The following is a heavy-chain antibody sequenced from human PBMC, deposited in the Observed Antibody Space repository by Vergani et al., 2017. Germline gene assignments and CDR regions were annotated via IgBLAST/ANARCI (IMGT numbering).Heavy chain of an antibody. V-gene: IGHV4-4*02. CDR2: IYYSGST. Sequence: QVQLVESGGGVVQPGGSLRLSCAASGFTFSNAWMSWVRQAPGKGLEWVGSIYYSGSTYYNPSLKSRVTISVDTSKNQFSLKLSSVTAADTAVYYCARVPIGHFDYWGQGTLVTVSS. J-gene: IGHJ4*02. CDR1: GFTFSNAW. D-gene: IGHD2-15*01. CDR3: ARVPIGHFDY.